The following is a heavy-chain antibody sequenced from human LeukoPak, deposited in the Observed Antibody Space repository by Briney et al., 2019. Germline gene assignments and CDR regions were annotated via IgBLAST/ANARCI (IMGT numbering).Heavy chain of an antibody. V-gene: IGHV3-23*01. CDR3: AKVYGPNWFDP. J-gene: IGHJ5*02. D-gene: IGHD2-8*01. CDR1: GFTFSSYA. CDR2: ISGSGGST. Sequence: GGSLRLSCAASGFTFSSYAMSWVRQAPGKGLEWVSAISGSGGSTYYADSVKGRFAISRDNSKNTLYLQMNSLRVEDTAVYYCAKVYGPNWFDPWGQGTLVTVSS.